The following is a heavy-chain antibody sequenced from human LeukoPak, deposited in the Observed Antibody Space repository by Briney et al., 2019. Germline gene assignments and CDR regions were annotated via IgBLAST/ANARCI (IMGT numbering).Heavy chain of an antibody. CDR1: GFTFSSYG. V-gene: IGHV3-33*01. Sequence: GGSLRLSCAASGFTFSSYGMHWVRQAPGKGLEWVAVIWYDGSNKYYADSVKGRFTISRDNSKNSLYLQMNSLRAEDTALYYCARDGGGAAFDAFDIWGQGTMVTVSS. CDR2: IWYDGSNK. CDR3: ARDGGGAAFDAFDI. J-gene: IGHJ3*02. D-gene: IGHD3-10*01.